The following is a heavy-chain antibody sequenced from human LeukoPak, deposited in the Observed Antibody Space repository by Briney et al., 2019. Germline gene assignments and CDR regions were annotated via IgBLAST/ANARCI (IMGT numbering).Heavy chain of an antibody. V-gene: IGHV4-31*11. J-gene: IGHJ4*02. D-gene: IGHD3-22*01. CDR1: GGSISSGGYY. CDR3: ARGNYYYDSSGYYYIDY. Sequence: SETLSLTCAVSGGSISSGGYYWSWIRQHPGKGLEWIGYIYYSGSTYYNPSLKSRVTISVDTSKNQFPLKLSSVTAADTAVYYCARGNYYYDSSGYYYIDYWGQGTLVTVSS. CDR2: IYYSGST.